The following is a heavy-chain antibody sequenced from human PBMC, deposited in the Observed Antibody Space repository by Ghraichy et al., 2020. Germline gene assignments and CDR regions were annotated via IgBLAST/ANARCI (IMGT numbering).Heavy chain of an antibody. Sequence: ESLNISCTVSGDSFKDYYWSWIRQPPGKGLEWIGYVYFTGSTNYNPSLKSRATMSIDTSKDQFSLKLSSVTAADTAVYFCARRPWGSLWYFDLWGRGTLVTVSS. D-gene: IGHD7-27*01. J-gene: IGHJ2*01. V-gene: IGHV4-59*12. CDR1: GDSFKDYY. CDR2: VYFTGST. CDR3: ARRPWGSLWYFDL.